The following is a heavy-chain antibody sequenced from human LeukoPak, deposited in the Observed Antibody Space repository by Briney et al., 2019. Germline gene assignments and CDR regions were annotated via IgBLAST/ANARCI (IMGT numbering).Heavy chain of an antibody. Sequence: AGGSLRLSCAASGFTFSSYAMSWVRQAPGKGLEWVSAISGSGGSTYYADSVKGRFTISRDNSKNMLYLQMNSLRAEDTAVYYCAKDVGYDILTGYYSYASDYWGQGTLVTVSS. CDR3: AKDVGYDILTGYYSYASDY. V-gene: IGHV3-23*01. J-gene: IGHJ4*02. CDR2: ISGSGGST. CDR1: GFTFSSYA. D-gene: IGHD3-9*01.